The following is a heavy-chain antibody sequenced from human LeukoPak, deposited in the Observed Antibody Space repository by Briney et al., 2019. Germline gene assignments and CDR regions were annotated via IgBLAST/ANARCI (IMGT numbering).Heavy chain of an antibody. CDR1: GFSLSTSGMC. CDR2: IDWDDDK. CDR3: ARVQWDPFGYYYYYMDV. Sequence: SGPTLVNPTQTLTLTCTFSGFSLSTSGMCVSWIRQPPGKALEWLARIDWDDDKYYSTSLKTRLTISKGTSKNQVVLTMTNMDPVDTATYYCARVQWDPFGYYYYYMDVWGKGTTVTVSS. J-gene: IGHJ6*03. V-gene: IGHV2-70*11. D-gene: IGHD1-26*01.